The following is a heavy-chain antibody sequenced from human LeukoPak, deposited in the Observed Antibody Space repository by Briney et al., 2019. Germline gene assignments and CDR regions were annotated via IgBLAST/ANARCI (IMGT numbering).Heavy chain of an antibody. Sequence: GGSLRLSCAASGFIFTNYFMSWVRQAPGKGLEWVASIKHDGSEKYYVDSVRGRFTISRDNTMNSLYLQMSSLRAEDTAVYYCTSDRGWRTSGYYLYYFEYWGQGTLVTYSS. CDR1: GFIFTNYF. CDR3: TSDRGWRTSGYYLYYFEY. CDR2: IKHDGSEK. V-gene: IGHV3-7*01. J-gene: IGHJ4*02. D-gene: IGHD3-3*01.